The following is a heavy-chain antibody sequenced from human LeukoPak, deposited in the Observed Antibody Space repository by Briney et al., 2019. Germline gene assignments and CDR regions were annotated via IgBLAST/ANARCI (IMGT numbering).Heavy chain of an antibody. J-gene: IGHJ5*02. Sequence: GGSLRLSCAASGFTFSIYSMNWVRQAPGKGLEWISYISTSSSTKYYADSMKGRLTISRDDAKNSLYLQMSSLRAEDTAVYYCAKVAVADYDFWSGYYGGYNWFDPWGQGTLVTVSS. V-gene: IGHV3-48*04. CDR3: AKVAVADYDFWSGYYGGYNWFDP. CDR2: ISTSSSTK. CDR1: GFTFSIYS. D-gene: IGHD3-3*01.